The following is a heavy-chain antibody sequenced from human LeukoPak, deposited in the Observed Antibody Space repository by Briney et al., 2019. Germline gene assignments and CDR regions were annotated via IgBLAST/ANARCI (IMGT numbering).Heavy chain of an antibody. Sequence: GTLSLTCAVSGGSIKSNNWWSWVRPAPGKGLEWVSYISSSSSTIYYADSVKGRFTISRDNAKNSLYLQMNSLRDEDTAVYYCARGQFSSGWYPQPLDYWGQGTLVTVSS. V-gene: IGHV3-48*02. CDR3: ARGQFSSGWYPQPLDY. J-gene: IGHJ4*02. CDR2: ISSSSSTI. CDR1: GGSIKSNN. D-gene: IGHD6-19*01.